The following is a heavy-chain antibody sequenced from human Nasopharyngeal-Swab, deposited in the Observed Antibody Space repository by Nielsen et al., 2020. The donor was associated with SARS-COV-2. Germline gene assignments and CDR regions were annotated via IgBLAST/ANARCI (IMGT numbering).Heavy chain of an antibody. Sequence: RQAPGKGLERIGEINHSGSTNYNPSLKSRVTISVDTSKNQFSLKLSSVTAADTAVYYCARGAHSSSSGVGNWFDPWGQGTLVTVSS. CDR2: INHSGST. D-gene: IGHD6-6*01. V-gene: IGHV4-34*01. J-gene: IGHJ5*02. CDR3: ARGAHSSSSGVGNWFDP.